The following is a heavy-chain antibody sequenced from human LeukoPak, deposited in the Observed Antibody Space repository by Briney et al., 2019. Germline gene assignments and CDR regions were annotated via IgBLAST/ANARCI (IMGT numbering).Heavy chain of an antibody. V-gene: IGHV5-51*01. J-gene: IGHJ4*02. CDR3: ARASRDGYNQNFDH. CDR2: IYPGGSET. Sequence: PGESLKISCKGSGYTFTNYWIGWVRQMPGQGLEWMGIIYPGGSETRYDPPFQGQVTISADSSTSTAYLQWSSQRASDTAMYYCARASRDGYNQNFDHWGQGTLVTVSS. D-gene: IGHD5-24*01. CDR1: GYTFTNYW.